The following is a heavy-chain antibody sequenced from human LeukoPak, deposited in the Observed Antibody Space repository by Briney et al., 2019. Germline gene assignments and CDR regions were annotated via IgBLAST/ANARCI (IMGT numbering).Heavy chain of an antibody. V-gene: IGHV3-33*08. D-gene: IGHD1-26*01. Sequence: PGGSLRLSCAASGFTFSSYWMSWVRQAPGKGLEWVAVKGRFTISRDNSKNTLYLQLNSLRAEDTAVYYCARASGSFDYWGQGTLVSVSS. CDR3: ARASGSFDY. J-gene: IGHJ4*02. CDR1: GFTFSSYW.